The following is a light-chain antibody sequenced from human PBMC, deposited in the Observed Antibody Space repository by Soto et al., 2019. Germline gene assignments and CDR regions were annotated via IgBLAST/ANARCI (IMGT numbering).Light chain of an antibody. CDR1: SSDVGGYNY. Sequence: SVLTQPASVSGSPGQSITISCTGTSSDVGGYNYVSWYQQHPGKAPKLMIYEVSNRPSGVSNRFSGSKSGNTASLTISGLQSEDEADYYCSSYTSSSTLYVFGTGTKGTVL. V-gene: IGLV2-14*01. CDR2: EVS. CDR3: SSYTSSSTLYV. J-gene: IGLJ1*01.